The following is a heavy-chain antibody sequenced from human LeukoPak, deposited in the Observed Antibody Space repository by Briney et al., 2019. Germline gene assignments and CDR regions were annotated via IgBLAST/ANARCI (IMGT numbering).Heavy chain of an antibody. J-gene: IGHJ4*02. D-gene: IGHD2-21*01. V-gene: IGHV4-4*07. CDR3: ARAGPEYCGGDCEYYFDY. CDR2: IYTSGST. CDR1: GGSISSYY. Sequence: SETLSLTCTVSGGSISSYYWSWIRQPARQGLEWIGRIYTSGSTNYHPSLKSRVTMSVDTSKNQSSLKLSSVTAADTAVYYCARAGPEYCGGDCEYYFDYWGQGTLVTVSS.